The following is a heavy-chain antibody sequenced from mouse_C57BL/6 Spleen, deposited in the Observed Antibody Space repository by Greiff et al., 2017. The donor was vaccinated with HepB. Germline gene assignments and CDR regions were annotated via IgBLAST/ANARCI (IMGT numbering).Heavy chain of an antibody. V-gene: IGHV5-17*01. CDR1: GFTFSDYG. CDR2: ISSGSSTI. CDR3: ARTGSSYGYAMDY. D-gene: IGHD1-1*01. Sequence: DVHLVESGGGLVKPGGSLKLSCAASGFTFSDYGMHWVRQAPEKGLEWVAYISSGSSTIYYADTVKGRFTISRDNAKNTLFLQMTSLRSEDTAMYYCARTGSSYGYAMDYWGQGTSVTVSS. J-gene: IGHJ4*01.